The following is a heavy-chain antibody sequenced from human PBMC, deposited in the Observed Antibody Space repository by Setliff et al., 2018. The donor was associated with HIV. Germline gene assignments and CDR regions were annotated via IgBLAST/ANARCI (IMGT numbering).Heavy chain of an antibody. CDR1: GAPISSYY. D-gene: IGHD2-2*01. V-gene: IGHV4-4*07. Sequence: SETLSLTCKVSGAPISSYYWYWIRQPAGKGLEWIGRIYTSGTTNYNPSLKSRVTISMDTSKSQFSLRLTSVTAADTAVYYCAGQDIGAVPALGAFDIWGQGTMVT. J-gene: IGHJ3*02. CDR2: IYTSGTT. CDR3: AGQDIGAVPALGAFDI.